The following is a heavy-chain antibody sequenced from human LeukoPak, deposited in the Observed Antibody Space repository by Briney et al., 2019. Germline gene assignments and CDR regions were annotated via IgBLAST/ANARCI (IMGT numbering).Heavy chain of an antibody. D-gene: IGHD6-6*01. V-gene: IGHV3-23*01. CDR2: ISGSGGST. CDR1: GFTFSSYS. Sequence: GGSLRLSCAASGFTFSSYSMNWVRQAPGKGLEWVSAISGSGGSTYYADSVKGRFTISRDNSKNTLYLQMNSLRAEDTAVYYCAKSSSSSGFDYWGQGTLVTVSS. CDR3: AKSSSSSGFDY. J-gene: IGHJ4*02.